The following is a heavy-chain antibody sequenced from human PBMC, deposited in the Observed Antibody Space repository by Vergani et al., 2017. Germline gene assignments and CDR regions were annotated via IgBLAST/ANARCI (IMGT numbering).Heavy chain of an antibody. CDR1: GVSVSSTAFY. Sequence: QVQLQESGPGLVKPSQTLSLTCSVSGVSVSSTAFYWNWIRQPAGKGLEWIGRIYGSGNINYNPSLECRVTISRDTSKNQFSLKVHSVTAADTAVYYCARGETRTDWLDPWGQGTQVIVSS. D-gene: IGHD3/OR15-3a*01. CDR3: ARGETRTDWLDP. V-gene: IGHV4-61*02. CDR2: IYGSGNI. J-gene: IGHJ5*02.